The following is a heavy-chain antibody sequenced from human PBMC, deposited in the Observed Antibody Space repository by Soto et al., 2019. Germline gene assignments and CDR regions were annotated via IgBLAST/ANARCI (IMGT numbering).Heavy chain of an antibody. CDR3: ARALTGEYDYWSGPLPYNWFDP. CDR1: GGTFSSYT. V-gene: IGHV1-69*02. J-gene: IGHJ5*02. CDR2: IIPILGIA. D-gene: IGHD3-3*01. Sequence: QVQLVQSGAEVKKPGSSVKVSCKASGGTFSSYTISWVRQAPGQGLEWMGRIIPILGIANYAQKLQGRVTINADKTTSTAYMELSNLRSEDTAVYYCARALTGEYDYWSGPLPYNWFDPWGQGTLVTVSS.